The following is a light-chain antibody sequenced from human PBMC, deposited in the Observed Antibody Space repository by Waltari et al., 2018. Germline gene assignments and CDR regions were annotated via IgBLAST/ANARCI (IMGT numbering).Light chain of an antibody. CDR2: GAS. V-gene: IGKV3-20*01. J-gene: IGKJ3*01. Sequence: EIVLTQSPGTLSLSPGEGATLSCRASQSISSRHLAWYQQKPGQAPRLLIYGASNRATGIPDSFSGSGSGTDFTLTISRLEPEDFAVYYCQQYGSSPFTFGPGTKVDI. CDR1: QSISSRH. CDR3: QQYGSSPFT.